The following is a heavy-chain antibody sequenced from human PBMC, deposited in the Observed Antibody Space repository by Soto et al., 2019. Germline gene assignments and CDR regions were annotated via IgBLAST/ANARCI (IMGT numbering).Heavy chain of an antibody. Sequence: PETLSLTCTVSGGSIYRSGYYWGWIRQPPGRGLEWIGNIDYNGVTYSNPSLKSRVTISRDTSKNQFSLKLTSVTAADTALYYCGKVLVGATGHTDSDSWGPGTLVTVSS. J-gene: IGHJ4*02. CDR2: IDYNGVT. CDR1: GGSIYRSGYY. V-gene: IGHV4-39*01. CDR3: GKVLVGATGHTDSDS. D-gene: IGHD2-15*01.